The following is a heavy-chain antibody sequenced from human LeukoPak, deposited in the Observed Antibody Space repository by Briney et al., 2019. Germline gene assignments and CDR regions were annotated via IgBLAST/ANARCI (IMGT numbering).Heavy chain of an antibody. J-gene: IGHJ4*02. CDR3: ARDLKTSGWYGDFDY. CDR2: ISGSNSFM. CDR1: GFPFSDYS. D-gene: IGHD6-19*01. Sequence: PGGSLRLSCAASGFPFSDYSMNWVRQAPGKGLEWVSFISGSNSFMYYADSVKGRFTISRDNAKDSLYLQMNSLRAEDTAVYYCARDLKTSGWYGDFDYWGQGTLVTVSS. V-gene: IGHV3-21*01.